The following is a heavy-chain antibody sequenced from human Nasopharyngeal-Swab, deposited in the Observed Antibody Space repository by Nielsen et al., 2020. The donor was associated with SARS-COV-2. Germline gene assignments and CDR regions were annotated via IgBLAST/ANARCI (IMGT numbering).Heavy chain of an antibody. V-gene: IGHV3-21*01. CDR2: ISSSSSYI. Sequence: VRQAPGKGLEWVSSISSSSSYIYYADSVKGRFTISRDNAKNSLYLQMNSLRAEDTAVYYCAGGLSLVGATNDAFDIWGQGTMVTVSS. D-gene: IGHD1-26*01. J-gene: IGHJ3*02. CDR3: AGGLSLVGATNDAFDI.